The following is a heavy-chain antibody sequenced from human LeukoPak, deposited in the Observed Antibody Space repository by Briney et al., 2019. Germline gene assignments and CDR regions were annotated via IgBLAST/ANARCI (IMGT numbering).Heavy chain of an antibody. J-gene: IGHJ4*02. Sequence: GGSLRLSCAASGFTFSTYGIHWVRQAPGKGLEWVAVISNDGKNKHYIDSVKGRFTISRDNSKNTLYLQMNNLRPDDTAVYYCAKDSKDGYNDIDHWGQGTLVTVSS. CDR1: GFTFSTYG. V-gene: IGHV3-30*18. CDR2: ISNDGKNK. D-gene: IGHD5-24*01. CDR3: AKDSKDGYNDIDH.